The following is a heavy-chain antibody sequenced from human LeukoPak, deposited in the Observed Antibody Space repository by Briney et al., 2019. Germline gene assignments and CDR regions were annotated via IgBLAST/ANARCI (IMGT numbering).Heavy chain of an antibody. CDR3: ERQGAVGYY. V-gene: IGHV4-39*01. Sequence: SETLSLTCTVSGGSISSSSYYWGWIRQPPGKGLEWIGSIYYSGSTYYNPSLKSRVTISVDTSKNQFSLKLSSVTAADTAVYYCERQGAVGYYWGQGTLVTVSS. CDR1: GGSISSSSYY. CDR2: IYYSGST. J-gene: IGHJ4*02. D-gene: IGHD2-2*01.